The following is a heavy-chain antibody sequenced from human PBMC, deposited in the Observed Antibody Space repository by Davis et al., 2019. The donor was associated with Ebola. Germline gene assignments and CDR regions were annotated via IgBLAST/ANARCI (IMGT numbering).Heavy chain of an antibody. CDR3: ARTQPNYWYFDL. D-gene: IGHD5-18*01. CDR2: IYYRGNT. CDR1: GDSISNYY. V-gene: IGHV4-59*01. J-gene: IGHJ2*01. Sequence: PSETLSLTCSVSGDSISNYYWSWIRQPPGKGPEWIGYIYYRGNTTYNPSLESLVTISVDTSKNHFSLRLNSVTAADTAMYYCARTQPNYWYFDLWGRGTLVTVSS.